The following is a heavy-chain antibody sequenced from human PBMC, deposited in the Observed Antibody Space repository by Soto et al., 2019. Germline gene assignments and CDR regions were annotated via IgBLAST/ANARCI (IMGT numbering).Heavy chain of an antibody. J-gene: IGHJ6*03. D-gene: IGHD3-10*01. CDR3: ARERTFGENNHNYMDV. Sequence: QVQLVESGGGVVQPGGSLRLSCAASAFTFNRHGMHWVRQAPGKGLQWVGVIWSDGSNQRYAESVKGRFTISRDNSKNTLYLQMNSLRAEDTAVYYCARERTFGENNHNYMDVWGTGITVTVSS. CDR2: IWSDGSNQ. V-gene: IGHV3-33*01. CDR1: AFTFNRHG.